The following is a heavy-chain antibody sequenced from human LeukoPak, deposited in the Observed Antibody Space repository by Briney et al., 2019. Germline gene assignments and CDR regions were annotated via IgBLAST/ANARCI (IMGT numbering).Heavy chain of an antibody. Sequence: SVKVSCKASGGTFSSYAISWVRQAPGQGLEWMGRIIPIFGTANYAQKFQGRVTITTDESTSTAYMELSSMRSEDTAVYYCAREGIAAAGRRFDYWGQGTLVTVSS. CDR3: AREGIAAAGRRFDY. J-gene: IGHJ4*02. V-gene: IGHV1-69*05. CDR2: IIPIFGTA. CDR1: GGTFSSYA. D-gene: IGHD6-13*01.